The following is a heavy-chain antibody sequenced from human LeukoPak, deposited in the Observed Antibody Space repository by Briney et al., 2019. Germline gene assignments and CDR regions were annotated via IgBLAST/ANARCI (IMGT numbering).Heavy chain of an antibody. CDR3: ARDQFMVYATKAFDY. CDR2: ISYDGSNK. J-gene: IGHJ4*02. V-gene: IGHV3-30*03. Sequence: GGSLRLSCAASGFTFSSYGMHWVRQAPGKGLEWVAVISYDGSNKYYADSVKGRFTISRDNSKNTLYLQMNSLRAEDTAVYYCARDQFMVYATKAFDYWGQGTLVTVSS. D-gene: IGHD2-8*01. CDR1: GFTFSSYG.